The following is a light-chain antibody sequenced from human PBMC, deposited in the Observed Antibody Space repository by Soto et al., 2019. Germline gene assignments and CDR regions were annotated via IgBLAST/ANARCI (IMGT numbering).Light chain of an antibody. CDR1: QGISSY. CDR3: QQYYSYPKT. V-gene: IGKV1-8*01. J-gene: IGKJ1*01. CDR2: AAS. Sequence: SFSASTGDRVTITCRASQGISSYLAWYQQKPGKAPKLLIYAASTLQSGVPSRFSGSGSGTDFTLTISCLQSEDFATYYCQQYYSYPKTFGQGTKVDIK.